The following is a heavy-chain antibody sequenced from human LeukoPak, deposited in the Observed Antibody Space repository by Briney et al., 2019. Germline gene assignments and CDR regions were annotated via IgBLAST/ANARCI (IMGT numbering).Heavy chain of an antibody. D-gene: IGHD1-1*01. CDR1: GFTFSSYG. CDR2: IWYGGSNK. J-gene: IGHJ3*02. CDR3: ANQVPRDDAFDI. Sequence: GGSLRLSCAASGFTFSSYGMHWVRQAPGKGLEWVAVIWYGGSNKYYADSVKGRFTISRDNSKNTLYLQMNSLRAEDTAVYYCANQVPRDDAFDIWGQGTMVTVSS. V-gene: IGHV3-33*08.